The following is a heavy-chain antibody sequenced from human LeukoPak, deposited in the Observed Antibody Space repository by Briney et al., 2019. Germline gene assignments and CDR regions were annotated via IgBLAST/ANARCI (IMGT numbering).Heavy chain of an antibody. J-gene: IGHJ4*02. CDR2: INHSGST. CDR3: ACSKEMGGDFGYFDY. CDR1: GGSFSGYY. D-gene: IGHD4-17*01. Sequence: SETLSLTCAVYGGSFSGYYWSWIRQPPGKGLEWIGEINHSGSTNYNPSLKSRVTISVDTSKNQFSLQLNSVTPEDTAVYYCACSKEMGGDFGYFDYWGQGTLVTVSS. V-gene: IGHV4-34*01.